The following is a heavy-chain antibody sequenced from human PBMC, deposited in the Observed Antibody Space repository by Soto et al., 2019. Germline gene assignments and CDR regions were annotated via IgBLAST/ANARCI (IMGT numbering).Heavy chain of an antibody. CDR1: GFTFSSYA. J-gene: IGHJ2*01. CDR2: ISGSGGAT. V-gene: IGHV3-23*01. Sequence: EVQLLEYGGGLVQPGGSLSLSCAASGFTFSSYAMSWVRQTPGKGLECVAGISGSGGATYYADAVKGRLTISRDNSNNSLYLQMNSLSAEDTAVYYCAKDLGPPVRSHYPYWYFDVWGRGTLVTVSS. CDR3: AKDLGPPVRSHYPYWYFDV. D-gene: IGHD3-10*01.